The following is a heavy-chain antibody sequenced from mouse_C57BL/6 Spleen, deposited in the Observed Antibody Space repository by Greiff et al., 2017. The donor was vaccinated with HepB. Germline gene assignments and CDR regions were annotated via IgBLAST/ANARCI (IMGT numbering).Heavy chain of an antibody. Sequence: VQLQQPGAELVMPGASVKLSCKASGYTFTSYWMHWVKQRPGQGLEWIGEIDPSDSYTNYNQKFKGKSTLTVDKSSSTAYMQLSSLTSEDSAVYYCARYYDSYWYFDVWGTGTTVTVSS. CDR3: ARYYDSYWYFDV. CDR2: IDPSDSYT. CDR1: GYTFTSYW. J-gene: IGHJ1*03. V-gene: IGHV1-69*01. D-gene: IGHD2-4*01.